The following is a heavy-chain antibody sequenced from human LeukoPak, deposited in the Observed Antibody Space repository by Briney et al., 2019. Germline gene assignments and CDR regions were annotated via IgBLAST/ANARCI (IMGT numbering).Heavy chain of an antibody. Sequence: ASVKVSCKASGGTFSSYAISWVRQAPGQGLEWMGGIIPIFGTANYAQKFQGRVTITADESTSTAYMELSSLRSEDTAVYYCARADQGYYDFWSGYYKSPFDYWGQGTLVTVSS. J-gene: IGHJ4*02. CDR2: IIPIFGTA. V-gene: IGHV1-69*13. D-gene: IGHD3-3*01. CDR3: ARADQGYYDFWSGYYKSPFDY. CDR1: GGTFSSYA.